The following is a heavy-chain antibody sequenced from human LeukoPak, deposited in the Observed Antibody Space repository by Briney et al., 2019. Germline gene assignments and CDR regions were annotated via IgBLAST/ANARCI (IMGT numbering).Heavy chain of an antibody. V-gene: IGHV3-30*18. Sequence: PGGSLRLSCGASGFSFSNYGMHWVRRAPGKGLEWLAVISYDGSKKYYADSVKGRFTISRDNSKNMLYLEMNSLRTEDTAMYYCAKDWRRKENIMACNVWGQGTMVTVSS. CDR1: GFSFSNYG. J-gene: IGHJ3*01. CDR3: AKDWRRKENIMACNV. CDR2: ISYDGSKK. D-gene: IGHD3-3*01.